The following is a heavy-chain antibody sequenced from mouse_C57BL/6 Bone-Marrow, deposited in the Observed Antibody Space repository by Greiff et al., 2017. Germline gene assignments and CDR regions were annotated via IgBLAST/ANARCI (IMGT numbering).Heavy chain of an antibody. CDR1: GFTFSDYY. Sequence: DVMLVESGGGLVQPGGSLKLSCAASGFTFSDYYMYWVRQTPEKRLEWVAYISNGGGSTYYPDTVKGRFTISRDNAKNTLYLQMSRLKSEDTAMYYCASGAGNAMDYWGQGTSVTVSS. D-gene: IGHD3-3*01. V-gene: IGHV5-12*01. CDR3: ASGAGNAMDY. J-gene: IGHJ4*01. CDR2: ISNGGGST.